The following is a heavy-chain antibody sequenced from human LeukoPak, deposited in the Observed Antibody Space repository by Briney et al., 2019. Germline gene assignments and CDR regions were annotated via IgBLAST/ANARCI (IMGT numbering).Heavy chain of an antibody. J-gene: IGHJ4*02. D-gene: IGHD6-13*01. CDR3: ARYNAAAGDY. CDR2: IKNDGSVT. CDR1: GFTFSSYW. Sequence: PGGSLRLSCAASGFTFSSYWMQWVRQAPGKGLVWVSRIKNDGSVTNYADSVKGRYTISRDNAKNTLYQQMNSLRAEDTAVYYCARYNAAAGDYWGQGTLVTVSS. V-gene: IGHV3-74*01.